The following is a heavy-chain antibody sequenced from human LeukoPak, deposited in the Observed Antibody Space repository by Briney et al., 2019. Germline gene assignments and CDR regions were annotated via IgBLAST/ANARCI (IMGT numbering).Heavy chain of an antibody. CDR3: ATGYSSTWYFFDY. J-gene: IGHJ4*02. CDR1: GDSISSYY. Sequence: PETLSLTCTVSGDSISSYYWSWIRQPPVKGLEWIEYIYHSGSTNYNPSLKSRVTISADTSKDQFSLKLASVTAADTAVYYCATGYSSTWYFFDYWGQGTLVTVSS. D-gene: IGHD6-13*01. V-gene: IGHV4-59*01. CDR2: IYHSGST.